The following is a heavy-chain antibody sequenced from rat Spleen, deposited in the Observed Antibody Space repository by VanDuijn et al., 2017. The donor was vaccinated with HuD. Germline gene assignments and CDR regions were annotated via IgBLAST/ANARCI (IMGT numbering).Heavy chain of an antibody. J-gene: IGHJ2*01. Sequence: EVQLVESGGGLVQPGRSLTVSCAAPGFTFSDYYMAWVRQAPTRGLEWVAFINYDGDRTYYRDSVKGRFTMSRDNAKSSLYLQMDSLRSEDTATYYCTRDRILRSTGFDYWGQGVMVTVSS. CDR3: TRDRILRSTGFDY. D-gene: IGHD1-6*01. CDR2: INYDGDRT. CDR1: GFTFSDYY. V-gene: IGHV5-20*01.